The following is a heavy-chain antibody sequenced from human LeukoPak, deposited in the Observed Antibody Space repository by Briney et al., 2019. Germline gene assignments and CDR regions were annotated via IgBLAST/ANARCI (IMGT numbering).Heavy chain of an antibody. CDR1: GYTFTSYG. Sequence: ASVTVSCKASGYTFTSYGISWVRQAPGQGLEWMGWISAYNGNTNYAQKLQGRVTMTTDTSTSTAYMELRSLRSDDTAVYYCARDRPFTMVRGVHDYWGQGTLVTVSS. V-gene: IGHV1-18*01. D-gene: IGHD3-10*01. J-gene: IGHJ4*02. CDR2: ISAYNGNT. CDR3: ARDRPFTMVRGVHDY.